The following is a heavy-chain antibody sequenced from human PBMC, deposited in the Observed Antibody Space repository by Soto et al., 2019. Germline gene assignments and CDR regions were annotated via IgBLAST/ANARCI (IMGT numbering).Heavy chain of an antibody. Sequence: ASVKVSCKASGYTFTGYYMHWVRQAPGQGLEWMGWINPNSGGTNYAQKFQGWVTMTRDTSISTAYMELSRLRSDDTAVYYCARDLYYYGSGRDDMDVWGQGTTVTVSS. CDR3: ARDLYYYGSGRDDMDV. V-gene: IGHV1-2*04. J-gene: IGHJ6*02. CDR1: GYTFTGYY. CDR2: INPNSGGT. D-gene: IGHD3-10*01.